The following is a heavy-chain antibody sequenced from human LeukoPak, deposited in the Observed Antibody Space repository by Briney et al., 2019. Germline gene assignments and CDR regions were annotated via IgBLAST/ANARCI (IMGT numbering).Heavy chain of an antibody. J-gene: IGHJ4*02. Sequence: PGGSLRLSCAASGFTFSSYSMNWVRQAPGKGLEWVSSISSSSSYIYYADSVKGRFTISRDNAKNSLYLQMNSLRDEDTAVYYCARETYCGGDCYVQYYFDYWGQGTLVTVSS. V-gene: IGHV3-21*01. CDR3: ARETYCGGDCYVQYYFDY. D-gene: IGHD2-21*02. CDR1: GFTFSSYS. CDR2: ISSSSSYI.